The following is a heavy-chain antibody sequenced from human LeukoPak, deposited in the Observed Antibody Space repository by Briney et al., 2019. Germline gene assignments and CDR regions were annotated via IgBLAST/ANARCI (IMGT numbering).Heavy chain of an antibody. CDR2: ISWNSGSI. V-gene: IGHV3-9*01. D-gene: IGHD6-13*01. Sequence: PGGSLRLSCAASGFTFDDYAMHWVRQAPGKGLEWVSGISWNSGSIGYADSVKGRFTIPRDNAKNSLYLQMNSLRAEDTALYYCAAGTGYWGQGTLVTVSS. CDR3: AAGTGY. J-gene: IGHJ4*02. CDR1: GFTFDDYA.